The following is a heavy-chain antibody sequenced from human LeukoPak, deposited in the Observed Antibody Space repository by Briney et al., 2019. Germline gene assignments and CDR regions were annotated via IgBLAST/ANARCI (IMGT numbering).Heavy chain of an antibody. J-gene: IGHJ4*02. CDR2: INSDGSST. D-gene: IGHD5-12*01. V-gene: IGHV3-74*01. CDR3: ASRKRSGLDY. CDR1: GFTFSSYW. Sequence: GGSLRLSCAASGFTFSSYWMHWVRQAPGKGLEWVSRINSDGSSTSYADSVKGRFTISRDNAKNTLYLQMNSLRAEDTAVYYCASRKRSGLDYWGQGTLVTVSS.